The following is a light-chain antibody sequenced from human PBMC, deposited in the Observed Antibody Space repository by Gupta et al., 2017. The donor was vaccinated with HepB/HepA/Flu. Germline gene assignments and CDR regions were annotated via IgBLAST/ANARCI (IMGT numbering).Light chain of an antibody. CDR1: QDISNY. J-gene: IGKJ4*01. CDR3: QQVDDLPLT. V-gene: IGKV1-33*01. CDR2: DAS. Sequence: DIQMTQSPSSLSASVGDRVTITCQASQDISNYLNWYQQKPGKAPKFLIYDASNLETGVPSRFSGSGSGTDFTFTITSLQPEDIATYYCQQVDDLPLTFGGGTKVEIK.